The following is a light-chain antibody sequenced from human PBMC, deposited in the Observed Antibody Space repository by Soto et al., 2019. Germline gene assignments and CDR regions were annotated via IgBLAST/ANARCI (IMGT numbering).Light chain of an antibody. V-gene: IGKV3-20*01. J-gene: IGKJ4*01. Sequence: EIVLTQSPGTLSLSPGERATLSCRASQSVSSNYLAWYQQKPGQAPRLLIYAASSRATGIPDRFSGSGSETEFTLTISRLEPEDFAVYYCQRYGTSPLTFGGGTKVEIK. CDR2: AAS. CDR3: QRYGTSPLT. CDR1: QSVSSNY.